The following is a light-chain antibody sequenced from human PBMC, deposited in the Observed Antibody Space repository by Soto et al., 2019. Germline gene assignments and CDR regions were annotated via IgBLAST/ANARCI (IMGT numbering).Light chain of an antibody. CDR3: QYYGSSPPTT. CDR2: GAS. CDR1: QSVTSTY. V-gene: IGKV3-20*01. Sequence: EFVLTQSPGTLSLSPGERAILSCRASQSVTSTYIAWYQQKPGQAPRLLIYGASSRATGIPDRFSGSGSGTDFTLTISRLEAEDFGVYYCQYYGSSPPTTFGQGTKLEIK. J-gene: IGKJ2*01.